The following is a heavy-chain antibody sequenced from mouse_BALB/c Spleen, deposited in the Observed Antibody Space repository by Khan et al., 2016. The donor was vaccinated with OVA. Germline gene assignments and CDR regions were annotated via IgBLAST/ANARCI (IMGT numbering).Heavy chain of an antibody. Sequence: QIQLVQSGPELKKPGETVKMSCKASGYTFTNYGMNWMKQAPGKGLKWMGWINTYTGEPTYADDFKGRFAFSLETSASTAYLQINTLKNEDTATSICARWNGNYWFGYWGQGTLVTVSA. D-gene: IGHD2-1*01. CDR3: ARWNGNYWFGY. CDR2: INTYTGEP. CDR1: GYTFTNYG. V-gene: IGHV9-3-1*01. J-gene: IGHJ3*01.